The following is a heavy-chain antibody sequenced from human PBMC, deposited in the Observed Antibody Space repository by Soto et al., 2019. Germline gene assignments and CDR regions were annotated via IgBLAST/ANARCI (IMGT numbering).Heavy chain of an antibody. CDR3: ARISSGYDY. Sequence: SETLSLTCTVSGGSISSYYWSWIRQPPGKGLEWIGYIYYSASTNYNPSLKSRVTISVDRPKNQFSLKLSSVTAADTAVYYCARISSGYDYWGQGTLVTVSS. CDR1: GGSISSYY. D-gene: IGHD3-22*01. J-gene: IGHJ4*02. CDR2: IYYSAST. V-gene: IGHV4-59*12.